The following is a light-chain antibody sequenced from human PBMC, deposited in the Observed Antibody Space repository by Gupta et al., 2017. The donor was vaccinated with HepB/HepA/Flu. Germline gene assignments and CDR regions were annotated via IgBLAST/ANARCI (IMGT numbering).Light chain of an antibody. J-gene: IGLJ3*02. CDR2: ENN. V-gene: IGLV1-51*02. CDR1: ISNIVNNY. CDR3: CTWDSSLSAVGV. Sequence: LPQSPSVFAAPGKKVTISCSGSISNIVNNYVSWYQQLPGTAPKLLIFENNKRPSGIPDRFSGSTSCTSATPGNPALPTGDEADEDCCTWDSSLSAVGVFGGGTKLTVL.